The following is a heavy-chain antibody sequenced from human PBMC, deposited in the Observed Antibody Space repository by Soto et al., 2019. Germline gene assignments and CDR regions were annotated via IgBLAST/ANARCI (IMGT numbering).Heavy chain of an antibody. CDR1: GFTFSSYW. J-gene: IGHJ6*02. CDR3: ARDRLRGGAYYVFWSGYYTGNDYYYGMDV. CDR2: IKQDGSEK. D-gene: IGHD3-3*01. V-gene: IGHV3-7*05. Sequence: GGSLRLSCAASGFTFSSYWMSWVRQAPGKGLEWVANIKQDGSEKYYVDSVKGRFTISRDNAKNSLYLQMNSLRAEDTAVYYCARDRLRGGAYYVFWSGYYTGNDYYYGMDVWGQGTTVTVSS.